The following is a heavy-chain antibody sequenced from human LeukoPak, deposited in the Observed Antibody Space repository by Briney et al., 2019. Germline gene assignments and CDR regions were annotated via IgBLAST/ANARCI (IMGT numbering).Heavy chain of an antibody. CDR2: IYYSGST. J-gene: IGHJ4*02. V-gene: IGHV4-31*03. D-gene: IGHD5-18*01. CDR1: GGSISSGGYY. Sequence: SETLSLTCTVSGGSISSGGYYWSWIRQHPGKGLEWIGYIYYSGSTYYNPSLKSRVTISVDTSKNQFSLKLSSVTAADTAVYYCARGNVDTAMALYYWGQGTLVTVSS. CDR3: ARGNVDTAMALYY.